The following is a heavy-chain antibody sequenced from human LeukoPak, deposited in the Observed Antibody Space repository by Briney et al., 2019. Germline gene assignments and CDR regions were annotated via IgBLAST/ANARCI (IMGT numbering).Heavy chain of an antibody. Sequence: SVKVCCKASGGTFSSYAISWVRQAPGQGLEWVGGIIPIFGTANDAQKFQGRVTITADKSTSTAYMELSSLRSEDAAVYYCARGGVTGTTFFDYWGQGTLVTVSS. CDR1: GGTFSSYA. D-gene: IGHD1-20*01. J-gene: IGHJ4*02. V-gene: IGHV1-69*06. CDR2: IIPIFGTA. CDR3: ARGGVTGTTFFDY.